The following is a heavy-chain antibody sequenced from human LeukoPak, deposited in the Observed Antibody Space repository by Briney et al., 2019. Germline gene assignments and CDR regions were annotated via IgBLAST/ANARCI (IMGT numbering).Heavy chain of an antibody. V-gene: IGHV3-49*05. CDR3: TREEAAAGLSPLDY. CDR2: IRSKAYGGTT. J-gene: IGHJ4*02. CDR1: GFTFGDYA. D-gene: IGHD6-13*01. Sequence: KTGGSLRLSCTASGFTFGDYAMSWFHQAPGKGLEWVGFIRSKAYGGTTEYAASVKGRFTISRDDSKSIAYLQMNSLKTEDTAVYYCTREEAAAGLSPLDYWGQGTLVTVSS.